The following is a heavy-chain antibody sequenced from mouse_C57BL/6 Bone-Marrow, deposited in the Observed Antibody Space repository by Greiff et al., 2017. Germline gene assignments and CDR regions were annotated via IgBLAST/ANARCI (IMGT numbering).Heavy chain of an antibody. V-gene: IGHV1-19*01. CDR2: INPYNGGT. CDR1: GYTFTDYY. J-gene: IGHJ3*01. D-gene: IGHD2-2*01. CDR3: ARRIYYGYDGIAY. Sequence: EVQLQQSGPVLVKPGASVKMSCKASGYTFTDYYMNWVKQSHGKSLEWIGVINPYNGGTSYNQKFKGKVTLTVDKSSSTAYMELNSLTSEDSAVYYCARRIYYGYDGIAYWGQGTLVTVSA.